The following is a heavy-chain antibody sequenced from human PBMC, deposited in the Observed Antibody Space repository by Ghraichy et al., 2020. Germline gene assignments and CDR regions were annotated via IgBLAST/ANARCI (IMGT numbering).Heavy chain of an antibody. Sequence: GESLNISCAASGFTFSDYYMSWIHQAPGKGLEWVSSISTSSVYINYADSVRGRFTISRDNDKNSLYLQMSNLRAEDTAIYYCARPEYSTYYFDYWGQGTLVTVSS. J-gene: IGHJ4*02. CDR1: GFTFSDYY. V-gene: IGHV3-11*03. D-gene: IGHD4-11*01. CDR2: ISTSSVYI. CDR3: ARPEYSTYYFDY.